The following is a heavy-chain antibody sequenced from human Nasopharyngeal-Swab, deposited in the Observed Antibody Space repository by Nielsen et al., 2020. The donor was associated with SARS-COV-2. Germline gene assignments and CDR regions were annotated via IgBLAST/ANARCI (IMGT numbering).Heavy chain of an antibody. CDR2: IYPGDSDT. Sequence: GGSLRLSCWGSGYSFSSYWIGWVRQMPGKGLEWMGVIYPGDSDTRYSPSFQGQVTISVDKSITTAYLQWSSLKASDTAMYYCARRAPGEWELLFDYWGQGTLVTVSS. V-gene: IGHV5-51*01. D-gene: IGHD1-26*01. J-gene: IGHJ4*02. CDR3: ARRAPGEWELLFDY. CDR1: GYSFSSYW.